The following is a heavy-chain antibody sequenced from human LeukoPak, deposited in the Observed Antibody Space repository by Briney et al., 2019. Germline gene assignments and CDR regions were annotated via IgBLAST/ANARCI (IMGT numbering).Heavy chain of an antibody. D-gene: IGHD6-13*01. V-gene: IGHV1-2*02. Sequence: ASVKVSFKASGYTFTSYAMNWVRQATGQGLEWMGWINPNSGGTNYAQKFQGRVTMTRDTSISTAYMELSRLRSDDTAVYYCARVPGIAAAGTMISWGRGTLVTVSS. CDR2: INPNSGGT. J-gene: IGHJ2*01. CDR3: ARVPGIAAAGTMIS. CDR1: GYTFTSYA.